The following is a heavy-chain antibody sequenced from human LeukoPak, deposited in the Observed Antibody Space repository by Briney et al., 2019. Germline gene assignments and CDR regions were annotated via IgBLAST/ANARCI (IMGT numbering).Heavy chain of an antibody. CDR3: AKPLYYHDSSGYYPFDY. D-gene: IGHD3-22*01. CDR2: ISGSGGST. V-gene: IGHV3-23*01. CDR1: GFTFSSYA. J-gene: IGHJ4*02. Sequence: PGGSLRLSCAASGFTFSSYAMSWVRQAPGKGLEWVSAISGSGGSTYYADSVKGRFTISRDNSKNTLYLQMNSLRAEDTAVYYCAKPLYYHDSSGYYPFDYWGQGTLVTVSS.